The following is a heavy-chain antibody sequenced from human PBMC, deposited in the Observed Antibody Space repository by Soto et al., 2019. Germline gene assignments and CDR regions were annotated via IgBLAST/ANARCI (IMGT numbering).Heavy chain of an antibody. Sequence: ASVKVSCKASGYTFTSYGISWVRQAPGQGLEWMGWISAYNGNTNYAQKLQGRVTMTTDTSTSTSYMELRSPRSDDTAVHYCARNPTIVALRDRPANYCGQGSLITFPS. CDR2: ISAYNGNT. V-gene: IGHV1-18*01. CDR1: GYTFTSYG. CDR3: ARNPTIVALRDRPANY. J-gene: IGHJ4*02. D-gene: IGHD5-12*01.